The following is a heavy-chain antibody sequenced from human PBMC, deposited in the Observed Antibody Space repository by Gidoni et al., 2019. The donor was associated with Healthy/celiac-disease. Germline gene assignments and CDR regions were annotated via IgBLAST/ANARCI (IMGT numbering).Heavy chain of an antibody. CDR2: IKQDGSEK. CDR3: ARLSIAADAFDI. Sequence: EVQLVESGGGLVQPGGSLRLSCAASGFTFSSDWMSWVRQAPGKGLEWVANIKQDGSEKYYVDSVKGRFTISRDNAKNSLYLQMNSLRAEDTAVYYCARLSIAADAFDIWGQGTMVTVSS. CDR1: GFTFSSDW. D-gene: IGHD6-25*01. J-gene: IGHJ3*02. V-gene: IGHV3-7*05.